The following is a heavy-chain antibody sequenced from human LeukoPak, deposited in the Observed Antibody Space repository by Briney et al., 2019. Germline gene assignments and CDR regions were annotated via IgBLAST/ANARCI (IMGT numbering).Heavy chain of an antibody. CDR3: VRWGITAALDR. CDR1: GFMFSNYW. CDR2: IRPDGNDK. D-gene: IGHD1-20*01. V-gene: IGHV3-7*01. J-gene: IGHJ5*02. Sequence: GGSLRLSCTASGFMFSNYWMSWVRQAPGKGLEWVANIRPDGNDKYYVESVRGRFTISRDNAQNSLYLQLSSLRGDDSGVYYCVRWGITAALDRWGQGTLVTVSS.